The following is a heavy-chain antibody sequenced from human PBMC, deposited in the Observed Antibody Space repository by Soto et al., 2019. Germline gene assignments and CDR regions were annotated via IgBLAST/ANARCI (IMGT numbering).Heavy chain of an antibody. J-gene: IGHJ4*02. CDR3: AKTVGWVRYFDWFDY. Sequence: EVQLLESGGGLVQPGGSLRLSCAASGFTFSSYAMSWVRQAPGKGLEWVSAISGSGGSTYYADSVKSRFTLSRDNSKNTLYLQMNSLRAEDTDVYYCAKTVGWVRYFDWFDYWGQGTLVTVSS. CDR2: ISGSGGST. CDR1: GFTFSSYA. V-gene: IGHV3-23*01. D-gene: IGHD3-9*01.